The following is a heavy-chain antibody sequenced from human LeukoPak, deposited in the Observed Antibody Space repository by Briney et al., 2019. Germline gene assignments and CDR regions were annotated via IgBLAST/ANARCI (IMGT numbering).Heavy chain of an antibody. CDR1: GGSISSDTYY. J-gene: IGHJ5*02. V-gene: IGHV4-39*01. Sequence: PLETLSLTCTVSGGSISSDTYYWGWIRQSPERGLEWVGSVYYSGNMYHNPSLKSRLTVSVDTSKNHFSLRLASVTATDTAVYYCVRHNRMTGTAVDRWGEGILVTVSS. CDR2: VYYSGNM. CDR3: VRHNRMTGTAVDR. D-gene: IGHD1-1*01.